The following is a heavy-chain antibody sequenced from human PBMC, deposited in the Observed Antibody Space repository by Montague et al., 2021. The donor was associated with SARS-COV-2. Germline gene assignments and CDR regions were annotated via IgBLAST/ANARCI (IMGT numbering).Heavy chain of an antibody. D-gene: IGHD2-2*01. CDR2: INQGGAP. CDR3: ARVSGCSNTNCYASSLFDS. V-gene: IGHV4-34*01. Sequence: SETLSLTCAVSRGSFSNYYWTWIRQSPGKGLEWIGEINQGGAPNNTPSLKSRVTISVDTSKNQFSLKLTSLTATDTAVYYCARVSGCSNTNCYASSLFDSWGQGTLVAVSS. J-gene: IGHJ4*02. CDR1: RGSFSNYY.